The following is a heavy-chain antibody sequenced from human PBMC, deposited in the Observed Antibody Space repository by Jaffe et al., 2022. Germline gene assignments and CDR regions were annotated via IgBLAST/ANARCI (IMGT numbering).Heavy chain of an antibody. J-gene: IGHJ4*02. CDR3: ARHPWLVKRVEYYFDY. Sequence: EVQLVESGGGLVQPGGSLRLSCAASGFTFSSYEMNWVRQAPGKGLEWVSYISSSGSTIYYADSVKGRFTISRDNAKNSLYLQMNSLRAEDTAVYYCARHPWLVKRVEYYFDYWGQGTLVTVSS. D-gene: IGHD6-19*01. V-gene: IGHV3-48*03. CDR2: ISSSGSTI. CDR1: GFTFSSYE.